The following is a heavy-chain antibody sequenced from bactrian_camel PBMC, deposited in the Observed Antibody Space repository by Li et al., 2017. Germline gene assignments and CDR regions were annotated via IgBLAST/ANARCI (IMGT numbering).Heavy chain of an antibody. J-gene: IGHJ6*01. CDR2: ISSGGTT. V-gene: IGHV3S60*01. D-gene: IGHD1*01. Sequence: VQLVESGVSSVQAGGSLRLSCTGSGFTFDEPAKRWYRQVPGNECELISSISSGGTTYYSDSVKGRFTISQGTAKTTVYLQMDNLKPEDTAVYYCAAEKEVVDTLPCYSHQYFGFGGQGTQVTVS. CDR3: AAEKEVVDTLPCYSHQYFGF. CDR1: GFTFDEPA.